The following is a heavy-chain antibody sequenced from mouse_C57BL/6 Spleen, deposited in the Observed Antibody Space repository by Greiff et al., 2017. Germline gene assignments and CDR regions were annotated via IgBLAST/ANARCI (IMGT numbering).Heavy chain of an antibody. V-gene: IGHV1-55*01. CDR1: GYTFTSYW. J-gene: IGHJ3*01. D-gene: IGHD2-3*01. CDR3: ARREDGYYVGFAY. Sequence: QVQLQQPGAELVKPGASVKMSCKASGYTFTSYWLTWVKQRPGQGLEWIGDIYPGSGSTTYNEKFKSKATLTVDTSSSTAYMQLSSLTSEDSAVYYCARREDGYYVGFAYWGQGTLVTVSA. CDR2: IYPGSGST.